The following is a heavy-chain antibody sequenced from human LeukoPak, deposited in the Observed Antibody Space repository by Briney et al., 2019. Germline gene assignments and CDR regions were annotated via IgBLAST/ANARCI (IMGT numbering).Heavy chain of an antibody. J-gene: IGHJ4*02. CDR2: ISWNSASI. D-gene: IGHD3-22*01. CDR3: AKDIRGGDYYDSSGYYSTGGLDY. V-gene: IGHV3-9*01. Sequence: GGSRRLSCAASGFTFDDYAMHWVRQAPGKGLEWVSGISWNSASIGDADSVKGRFTISRDNAKNSLYLQMNSLRAEDTALYYCAKDIRGGDYYDSSGYYSTGGLDYWGQGTLVTVSS. CDR1: GFTFDDYA.